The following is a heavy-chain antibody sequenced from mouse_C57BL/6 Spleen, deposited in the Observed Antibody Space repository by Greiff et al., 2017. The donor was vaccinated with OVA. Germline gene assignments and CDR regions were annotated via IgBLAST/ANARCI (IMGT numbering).Heavy chain of an antibody. D-gene: IGHD1-2*01. CDR2: IYPGDGDT. CDR3: ARSGRPNWYFDV. J-gene: IGHJ1*03. V-gene: IGHV1-82*01. Sequence: QVQLKQSGPELVKPGASVKISCKASGYAFSSSWMNWVKQRPGKGLEWIGRIYPGDGDTNYNGKFKGKATLTADKSSSTAYMQLSSLTSEDSAVYFCARSGRPNWYFDVWGTGTTVTVSS. CDR1: GYAFSSSW.